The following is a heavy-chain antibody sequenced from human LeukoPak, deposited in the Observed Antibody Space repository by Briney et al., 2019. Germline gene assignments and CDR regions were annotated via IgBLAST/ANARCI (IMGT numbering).Heavy chain of an antibody. CDR3: AKGGDCSSTSCYFAPFDP. D-gene: IGHD2-2*01. CDR1: GFTFSSYA. Sequence: PGGSLRLSCAASGFTFSSYAMSWVRQAPGKGLEWVSVISGSGGSTYYADSVKGRFTISRDNSKNTLYMKMNSLRDEDTAVYYCAKGGDCSSTSCYFAPFDPWGQGTLVTVSS. J-gene: IGHJ5*02. V-gene: IGHV3-23*01. CDR2: ISGSGGST.